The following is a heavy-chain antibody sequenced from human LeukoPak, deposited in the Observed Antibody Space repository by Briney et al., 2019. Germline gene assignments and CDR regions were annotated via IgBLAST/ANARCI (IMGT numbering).Heavy chain of an antibody. CDR1: GYFISSGYY. Sequence: KPSETLSLTCAVSGYFISSGYYWGWIRQPPGKGLEWIGSIYHSGSTYYNPSLKSRVTISVDTSKNQFSLKLSSVTAADAAVYYCARIEYNFDYWGQGTLVTVSS. D-gene: IGHD6-6*01. J-gene: IGHJ4*02. CDR2: IYHSGST. V-gene: IGHV4-38-2*01. CDR3: ARIEYNFDY.